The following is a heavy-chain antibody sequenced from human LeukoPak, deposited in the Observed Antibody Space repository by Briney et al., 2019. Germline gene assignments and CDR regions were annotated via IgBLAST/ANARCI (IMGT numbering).Heavy chain of an antibody. CDR2: IKQDGSEK. V-gene: IGHV3-7*01. CDR3: ARSSIAAARTYYYYMDV. D-gene: IGHD6-13*01. Sequence: PGGSLRLSCAASGFTFSSYWMSWVRQAPGKGLDWGANIKQDGSEKYYVDSVKGRFTISRDNAKNSLYLQMNSLRAEDTAVYYCARSSIAAARTYYYYMDVWGKGTTVTVSS. J-gene: IGHJ6*03. CDR1: GFTFSSYW.